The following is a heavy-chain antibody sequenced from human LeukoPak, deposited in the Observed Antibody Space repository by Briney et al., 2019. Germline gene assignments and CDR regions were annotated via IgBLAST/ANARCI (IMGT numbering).Heavy chain of an antibody. CDR2: IRYDGSNK. J-gene: IGHJ4*02. D-gene: IGHD6-19*01. V-gene: IGHV3-30*02. CDR1: GFAFSSYG. CDR3: AKGQIAVAGTLDY. Sequence: GGSLRLSCAASGFAFSSYGMHWVRQAPGKGLEWVAFIRYDGSNKYYADSVKGRFTISRDNSKNTLYLQMNSLRAEDTAVYYCAKGQIAVAGTLDYWGQGTLVTVSS.